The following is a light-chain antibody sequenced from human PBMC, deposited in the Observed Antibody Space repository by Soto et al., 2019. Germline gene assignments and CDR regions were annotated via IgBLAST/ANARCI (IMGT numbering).Light chain of an antibody. V-gene: IGLV2-23*01. Sequence: QSALTQPASVSGSPGQSITISCTGTSSDVGSYNLVSWYQQHPGKAPKLMIYEGSKRPSGVSNRFSGSKSGNTASLTISGLQAEDEADYYCCSYAGSSPHYVFGTGTKVTVL. CDR2: EGS. CDR1: SSDVGSYNL. CDR3: CSYAGSSPHYV. J-gene: IGLJ1*01.